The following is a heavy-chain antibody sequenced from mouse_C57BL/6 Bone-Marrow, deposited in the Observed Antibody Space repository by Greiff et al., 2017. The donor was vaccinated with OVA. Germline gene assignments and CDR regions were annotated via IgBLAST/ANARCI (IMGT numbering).Heavy chain of an antibody. CDR3: VRRGFAY. J-gene: IGHJ3*01. CDR1: GYSFNTYA. CDR2: ICSKSNNYAT. Sequence: EVKLVESGGGLVQPKASLKLSCAASGYSFNTYAMNWVRQAPGQGLEWVARICSKSNNYATYYADSVKDRFTISRDDSESMLYLQMNNLKTEDTAMYYCVRRGFAYWGQGTLVTVSA. V-gene: IGHV10-1*01.